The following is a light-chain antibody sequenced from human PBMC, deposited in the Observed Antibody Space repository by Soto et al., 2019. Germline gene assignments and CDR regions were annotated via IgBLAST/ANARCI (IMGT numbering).Light chain of an antibody. V-gene: IGKV2-28*01. CDR3: MQALQTPRT. CDR2: LGS. Sequence: DIVMTQSPLSLPVIPGESASFSCKSSQSLLRNNTYNFLDWYLQKAGQSPQLLIYLGSNRASGVPDRFRGSGSGTDFTLEISRVEAEDAGVYYCMQALQTPRTFGQGTTVEIK. CDR1: QSLLRNNTYNF. J-gene: IGKJ1*01.